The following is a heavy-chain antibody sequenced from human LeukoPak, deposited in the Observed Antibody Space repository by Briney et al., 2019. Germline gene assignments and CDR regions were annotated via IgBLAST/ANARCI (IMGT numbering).Heavy chain of an antibody. CDR2: IYYSGST. Sequence: PSETLSLTCTVSGGSISSGDYYWSWIRQPPGKGLEWIGYIYYSGSTYHNPSLKSRVTISVDTSKNQFSLKLSSVTAADTAVYYCARYYYDSSGSTIYYYYYGMDVWGQGTTVTVSS. CDR1: GGSISSGDYY. CDR3: ARYYYDSSGSTIYYYYYGMDV. D-gene: IGHD3-22*01. J-gene: IGHJ6*02. V-gene: IGHV4-30-4*01.